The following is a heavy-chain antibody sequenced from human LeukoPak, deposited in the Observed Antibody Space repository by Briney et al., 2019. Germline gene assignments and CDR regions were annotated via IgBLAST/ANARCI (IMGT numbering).Heavy chain of an antibody. CDR3: ARDRREYYYDSSGYYSTNYYYYYGMDV. J-gene: IGHJ6*02. D-gene: IGHD3-22*01. V-gene: IGHV3-53*04. CDR2: IYSGGST. CDR1: GFTVSSNY. Sequence: GGSLRLSCAASGFTVSSNYMSWVRQGPGKGLEWFSVIYSGGSTYYADSVKGRFTTSRHNSKNTLYLQMNSLRAEDTAVYYCARDRREYYYDSSGYYSTNYYYYYGMDVWGQGTTVTVSS.